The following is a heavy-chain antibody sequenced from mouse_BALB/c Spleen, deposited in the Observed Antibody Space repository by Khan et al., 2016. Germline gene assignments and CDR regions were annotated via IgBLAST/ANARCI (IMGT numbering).Heavy chain of an antibody. Sequence: EVELVESGGGLVKPGGSLKLSCAASGFTFSSYAMSWVRQSPEKRLEWVAEISSGGSYTNYPATVTGRFTISRDNAKNTLYLEIVSSRAEATAMYYSARAYSPYWGQGTLVTVAA. J-gene: IGHJ3*01. CDR3: ARAYSPY. V-gene: IGHV5-9-4*01. D-gene: IGHD2-12*01. CDR2: ISSGGSYT. CDR1: GFTFSSYA.